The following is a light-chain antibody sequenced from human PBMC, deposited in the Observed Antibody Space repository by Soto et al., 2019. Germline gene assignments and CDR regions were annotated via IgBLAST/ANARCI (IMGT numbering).Light chain of an antibody. CDR3: QQTYSNLWT. Sequence: EVVLTQSPVTLSLSPGERATLSCRASQSVSSYLAWYQQKPGQAPRLLIYDASNRATGIPARFSGRGSGTDFTLTINNLQREDFADYFCQQTYSNLWTFGQGTKVDIK. J-gene: IGKJ1*01. CDR1: QSVSSY. V-gene: IGKV3-11*01. CDR2: DAS.